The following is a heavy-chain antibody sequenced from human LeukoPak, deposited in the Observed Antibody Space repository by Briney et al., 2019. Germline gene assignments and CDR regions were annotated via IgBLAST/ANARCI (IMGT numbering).Heavy chain of an antibody. CDR1: GGSFSGYY. V-gene: IGHV4-34*01. J-gene: IGHJ2*01. CDR3: ARAPMVRGVINFDL. CDR2: INHSGST. Sequence: SETLSLTCAVYGGSFSGYYWSWIRQPPGKGLEWIGEINHSGSTNYNPYLKSRVTISVDTSKNQFSLKLSSVTAADTAVYYCARAPMVRGVINFDLWGRGTLVTVSS. D-gene: IGHD3-10*01.